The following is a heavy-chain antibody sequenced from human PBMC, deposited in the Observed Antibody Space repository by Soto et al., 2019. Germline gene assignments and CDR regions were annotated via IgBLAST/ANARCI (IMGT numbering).Heavy chain of an antibody. J-gene: IGHJ3*02. CDR1: GFTFGDYA. Sequence: GGSLRLSCTASGFTFGDYAMSWFRQARGKGLEWVGFIRSKAYGGTTEYAASVKGRFTISRDDSKSIAYLQMNSLKTEDTAVYYCTRDGIVVVTATPGSDAFDIWGQGTMVTVSS. D-gene: IGHD2-21*02. CDR3: TRDGIVVVTATPGSDAFDI. CDR2: IRSKAYGGTT. V-gene: IGHV3-49*03.